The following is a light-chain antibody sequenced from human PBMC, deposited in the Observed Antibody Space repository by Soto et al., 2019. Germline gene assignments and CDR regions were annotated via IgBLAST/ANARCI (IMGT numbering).Light chain of an antibody. CDR3: QSYDSSLSGLV. J-gene: IGLJ1*01. V-gene: IGLV1-40*01. CDR1: SSNIGAGYD. CDR2: GNS. Sequence: QPVLTQPPSVSGAPGQRVTISCTGSSSNIGAGYDVHWYQQLPGTAPKLLIYGNSNRPSGVPDRFSGSKSDTSASLAITGLQAEDEADYYCQSYDSSLSGLVFGTGTKLTVL.